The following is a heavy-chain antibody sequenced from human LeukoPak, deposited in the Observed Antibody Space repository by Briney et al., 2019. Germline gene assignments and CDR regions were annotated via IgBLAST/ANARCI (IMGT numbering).Heavy chain of an antibody. CDR3: ARVANSGSYLLPY. J-gene: IGHJ4*02. D-gene: IGHD1-26*01. Sequence: ASVKVSCKASGYTFTGYYMHWVRQAPGQGLEWMGWINPNSGGTNYAQKFQGRVTMTRDTSISTAYMELSRLRSDDTAVYYCARVANSGSYLLPYWGEGTLVTVSS. CDR1: GYTFTGYY. CDR2: INPNSGGT. V-gene: IGHV1-2*02.